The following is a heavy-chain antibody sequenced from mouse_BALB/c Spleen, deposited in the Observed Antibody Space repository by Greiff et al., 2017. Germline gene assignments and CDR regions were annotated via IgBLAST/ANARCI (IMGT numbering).Heavy chain of an antibody. J-gene: IGHJ3*01. D-gene: IGHD1-1*01. CDR3: AIHYYGSSGFAY. Sequence: VQLKESGPSLVKPSQTLSLTCSVTGDSITSGYWNWIRKFPGNKLEYMGYISYSGSTYYNPSLKSRISITRDTSKNQYYLQLNSVTTEDTATYYCAIHYYGSSGFAYWGQGTLVTVSA. CDR1: GDSITSGY. CDR2: ISYSGST. V-gene: IGHV3-8*02.